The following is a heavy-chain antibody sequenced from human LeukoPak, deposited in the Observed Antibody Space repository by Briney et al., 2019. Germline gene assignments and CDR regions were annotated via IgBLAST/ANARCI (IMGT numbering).Heavy chain of an antibody. D-gene: IGHD6-6*01. V-gene: IGHV3-11*04. CDR2: ISPGGSTI. Sequence: GGSLTLSCAASGFTFSEYYMTWIRQAPGKGLEWLSYISPGGSTIYYADSMKGRLTISRDNAKKSLDLQMNSLRAEDTAVYYCARDRESSSMSWAFDYWGQGTLVTVSS. J-gene: IGHJ4*02. CDR1: GFTFSEYY. CDR3: ARDRESSSMSWAFDY.